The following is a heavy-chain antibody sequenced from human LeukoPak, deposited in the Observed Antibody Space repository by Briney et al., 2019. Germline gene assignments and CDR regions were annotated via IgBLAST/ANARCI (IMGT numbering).Heavy chain of an antibody. CDR2: ISYDGSNV. CDR1: GFTFSTYA. J-gene: IGHJ4*02. V-gene: IGHV3-30*01. D-gene: IGHD3-22*01. CDR3: AREGRGASMIVVVPFDY. Sequence: GRSLRLSCAASGFTFSTYAMHWVRQAPGKGLEWVAVISYDGSNVYYADSVKGRFTISRDNSKNTLYLQMNSLRAEDTAVYYCAREGRGASMIVVVPFDYWGQGTLVTVSS.